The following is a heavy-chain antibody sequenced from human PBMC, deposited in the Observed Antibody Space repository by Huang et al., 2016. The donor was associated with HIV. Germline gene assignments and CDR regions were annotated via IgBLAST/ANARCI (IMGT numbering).Heavy chain of an antibody. CDR3: ARNHDFWRGRMFAISYFDV. Sequence: QMRFQESGPGLVKPSGTLSLTCNVSGGSINTGLYYWGWIRQTPGKGLEGVGSLYYTVKMHYDPSFNGRLTMSADTSKNQFSLNLSSVTAADTAIYYCARNHDFWRGRMFAISYFDVWGRGTLVTVAS. CDR2: LYYTVKM. V-gene: IGHV4-39*01. J-gene: IGHJ2*01. CDR1: GGSINTGLYY. D-gene: IGHD3-3*01.